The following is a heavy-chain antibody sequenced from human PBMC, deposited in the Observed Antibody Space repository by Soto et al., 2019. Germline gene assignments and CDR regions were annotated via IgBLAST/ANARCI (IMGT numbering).Heavy chain of an antibody. CDR3: AREITIFGVVIISEENWFDP. J-gene: IGHJ5*02. CDR2: IWYDGDVK. CDR1: GFAFNLYA. V-gene: IGHV3-33*01. Sequence: GGSLRLSCAASGFAFNLYAMHWVRQAPGKGLEWVAIIWYDGDVKYYADSVKGRFTISRDNAKNSLYLQMNSLRAEDTAVYYCAREITIFGVVIISEENWFDPWGQGTLVTVSS. D-gene: IGHD3-3*01.